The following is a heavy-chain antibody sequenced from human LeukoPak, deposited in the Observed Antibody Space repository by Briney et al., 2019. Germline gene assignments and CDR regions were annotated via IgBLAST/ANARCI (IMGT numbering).Heavy chain of an antibody. CDR1: GGSIRSYY. J-gene: IGHJ2*01. CDR3: ARIYYSSSYDYWYFDL. Sequence: SETLSLTCTVSGGSIRSYYWSWIRQPPGKGLQWIGYIYYSGSTSYNPSLKSRVTISVDTPKNQFSLKLTSVTAADTSVYYCARIYYSSSYDYWYFDLWGRGTLVTVSS. D-gene: IGHD6-13*01. CDR2: IYYSGST. V-gene: IGHV4-59*01.